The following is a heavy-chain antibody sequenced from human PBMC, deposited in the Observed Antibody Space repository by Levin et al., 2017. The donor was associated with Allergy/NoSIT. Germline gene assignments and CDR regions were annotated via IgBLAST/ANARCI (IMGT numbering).Heavy chain of an antibody. CDR3: ARLDARCGGDCFLFDY. Sequence: GGSLRLSCAASGFIFSNSWMTWVRQAPGKGLEWVANIKQDGSEKSYVDSVKGRFTISRDNAKNSLYLQMNSLRAEDSAVYFWARLDARCGGDCFLFDYWGQGTLVTVSS. CDR1: GFIFSNSW. D-gene: IGHD2-21*02. CDR2: IKQDGSEK. V-gene: IGHV3-7*01. J-gene: IGHJ4*02.